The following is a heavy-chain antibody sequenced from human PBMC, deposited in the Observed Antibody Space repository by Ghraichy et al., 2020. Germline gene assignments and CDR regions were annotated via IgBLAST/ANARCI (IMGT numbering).Heavy chain of an antibody. CDR2: MNPNSGNT. CDR3: ARTSAKWLRGRGDAFDI. Sequence: ASVKVSCKASGYTFTSYDINWVRQATGQGLEWMGWMNPNSGNTGYAQKFQGRVTMTRNTSISTAYMELSSLRSEDTAVYYCARTSAKWLRGRGDAFDIWGQGTMVTVSS. D-gene: IGHD3-22*01. CDR1: GYTFTSYD. J-gene: IGHJ3*02. V-gene: IGHV1-8*01.